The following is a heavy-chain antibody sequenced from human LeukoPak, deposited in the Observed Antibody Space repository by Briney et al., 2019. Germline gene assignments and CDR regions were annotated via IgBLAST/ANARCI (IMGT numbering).Heavy chain of an antibody. CDR2: ICNNGSNQ. V-gene: IGHV3-33*08. J-gene: IGHJ4*02. Sequence: GGSLRLSCAASGFTFSSYGMHWVRQAPGKGLEWVAAICNNGSNQYYADSVKGRFTISRDNSKNTLYLQMNSLRAEDTAVYYCARAGYCSGGGCYGSDYWGQGTLVSVSS. CDR1: GFTFSSYG. CDR3: ARAGYCSGGGCYGSDY. D-gene: IGHD2-15*01.